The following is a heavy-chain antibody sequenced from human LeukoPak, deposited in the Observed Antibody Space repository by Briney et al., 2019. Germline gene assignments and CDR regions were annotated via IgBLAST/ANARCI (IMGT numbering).Heavy chain of an antibody. CDR1: GYTFTGYY. V-gene: IGHV1-2*02. J-gene: IGHJ4*02. Sequence: GASVKVSCKASGYTFTGYYMHWVRQAPGQGLEWMGWINPNSGGTNYAQKFQGRVTMTRDTSISTAYMELRRLRSDDTAVYYCAREGRVDSAVVLFDYWGQGTLVTVSS. D-gene: IGHD5-18*01. CDR3: AREGRVDSAVVLFDY. CDR2: INPNSGGT.